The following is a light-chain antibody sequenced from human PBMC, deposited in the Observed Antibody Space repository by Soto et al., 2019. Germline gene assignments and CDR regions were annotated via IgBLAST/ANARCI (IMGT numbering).Light chain of an antibody. Sequence: EIVLTQSPGILSLSPGERATLSCRASQSVRSTYLAWYQQKPGQAPRLLIHGASSRATGIPDRFSGSGSGTDFTLTISRLEPEDFAVYYCQYYSSSLSITFGRGTRLDIK. CDR3: QYYSSSLSIT. V-gene: IGKV3-20*01. CDR1: QSVRSTY. J-gene: IGKJ5*01. CDR2: GAS.